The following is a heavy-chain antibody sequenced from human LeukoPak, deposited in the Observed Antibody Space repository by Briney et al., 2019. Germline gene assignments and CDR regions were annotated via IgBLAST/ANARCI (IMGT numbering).Heavy chain of an antibody. D-gene: IGHD4-11*01. CDR2: INPSGGST. CDR1: GYTFTSYY. J-gene: IGHJ5*02. Sequence: ASVKVSCKASGYTFTSYYMHWVRQAPGHGLEWMGIINPSGGSTSYAQKFQGRVTMTRDMSTSTVYMELSSLRSEDTAVYYCARDGDDYSNGLGWFDPWGQGTLVTVSS. V-gene: IGHV1-46*01. CDR3: ARDGDDYSNGLGWFDP.